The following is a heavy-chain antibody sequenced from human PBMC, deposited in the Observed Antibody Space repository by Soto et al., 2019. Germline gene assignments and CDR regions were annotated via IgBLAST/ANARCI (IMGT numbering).Heavy chain of an antibody. Sequence: EVQLLESGGGLVQPGGSLRLSCAASGFTFSSYAMSWVRQAPGKGLEWVSAISGSGGSTYYADSVKGRFTISRDNSKNTLYLQMNSLSAEDTAVYYCAKDYCSSTSCYLEYFDLWGRGTLVTVSS. D-gene: IGHD2-2*01. CDR1: GFTFSSYA. CDR3: AKDYCSSTSCYLEYFDL. V-gene: IGHV3-23*01. J-gene: IGHJ2*01. CDR2: ISGSGGST.